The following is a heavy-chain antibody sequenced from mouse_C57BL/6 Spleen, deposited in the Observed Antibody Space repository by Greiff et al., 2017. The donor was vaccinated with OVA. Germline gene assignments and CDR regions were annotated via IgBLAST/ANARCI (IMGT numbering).Heavy chain of an antibody. CDR1: GYTFTSYW. Sequence: VQLQQSGAELAKPGASVKLSCKASGYTFTSYWMHWVKQRPGQGLEWIGYINPSSGYTKYNQKFKDKATLTADKSSSTAYMQLSSLTYEDSAVYYCARSPTTVVPFFDYWGQGTTLTVSS. D-gene: IGHD1-1*01. J-gene: IGHJ2*01. CDR3: ARSPTTVVPFFDY. CDR2: INPSSGYT. V-gene: IGHV1-7*01.